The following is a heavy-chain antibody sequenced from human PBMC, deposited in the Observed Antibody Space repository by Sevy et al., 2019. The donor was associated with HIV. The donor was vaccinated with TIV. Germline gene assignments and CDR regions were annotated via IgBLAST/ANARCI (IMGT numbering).Heavy chain of an antibody. J-gene: IGHJ6*02. D-gene: IGHD6-6*01. CDR1: GGSVSSGSYY. Sequence: TLSLTCTVSGGSVSSGSYYWSWIRQPPGMGLEWIGYIYYSGSTNYNPSLKSRVTISVDTSKNQFSLKLSSVTAADTAVYYCARDRAIAARPNYYYYYGMDVWGQGTTVTVSS. V-gene: IGHV4-61*01. CDR2: IYYSGST. CDR3: ARDRAIAARPNYYYYYGMDV.